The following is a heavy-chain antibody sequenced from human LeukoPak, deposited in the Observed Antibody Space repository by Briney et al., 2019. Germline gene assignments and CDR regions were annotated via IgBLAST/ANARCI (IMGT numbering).Heavy chain of an antibody. V-gene: IGHV3-23*01. CDR1: GFTFSSYA. Sequence: PGGSLRLSCAASGFTFSSYAMSWVRQAPGKGLEWVSAISGSGGSTYYADSVKGRFTISRDNSKNTLYLQMNSLRAEDTAVYYCARGRKTVTIYYYYGMDVWGQGTTVTVSS. J-gene: IGHJ6*02. D-gene: IGHD4-17*01. CDR2: ISGSGGST. CDR3: ARGRKTVTIYYYYGMDV.